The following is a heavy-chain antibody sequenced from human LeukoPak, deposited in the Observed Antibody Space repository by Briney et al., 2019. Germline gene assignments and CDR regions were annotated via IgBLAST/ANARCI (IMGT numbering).Heavy chain of an antibody. CDR2: IYYSGST. V-gene: IGHV4-39*02. J-gene: IGHJ4*02. Sequence: SETLSLTCIVSGGSISSGGHYWGWIRQPPGKGLERIGSIYYSGSTYYNPPLNSRVTMFIDMSKNHFSLKMSSVTATDTAVYYCARLVCGGGSCPAEFDYWGQGTLVTVSS. D-gene: IGHD2-15*01. CDR3: ARLVCGGGSCPAEFDY. CDR1: GGSISSGGHY.